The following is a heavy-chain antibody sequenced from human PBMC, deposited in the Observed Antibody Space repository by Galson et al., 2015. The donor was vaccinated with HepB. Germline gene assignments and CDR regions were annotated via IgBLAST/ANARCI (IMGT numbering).Heavy chain of an antibody. Sequence: SVKVSCKASGYTFTSYYMHWVRQAPGQGLEWMGIINPSGGSTSYAQKFQGRVTMTRDTSTSTVYMELSSLRSEDTAVYYCARAWGFTMVRGVITNYYYYGMDVWGQGTTVTVSS. CDR2: INPSGGST. CDR1: GYTFTSYY. V-gene: IGHV1-46*01. D-gene: IGHD3-10*01. J-gene: IGHJ6*02. CDR3: ARAWGFTMVRGVITNYYYYGMDV.